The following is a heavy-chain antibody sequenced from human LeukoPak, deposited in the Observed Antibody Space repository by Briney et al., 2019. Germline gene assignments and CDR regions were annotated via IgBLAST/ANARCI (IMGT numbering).Heavy chain of an antibody. Sequence: GASVKVSCKASGYSFTGYYLHWVRQAPGQGLEWMGWVSAYSGNTNFAQDYQGRLTMTTDTSAATAYMELRSLTSDDTAVYYCARDKDYNLDYWGQGTLVTISS. D-gene: IGHD4-11*01. J-gene: IGHJ4*02. CDR2: VSAYSGNT. CDR3: ARDKDYNLDY. CDR1: GYSFTGYY. V-gene: IGHV1-18*04.